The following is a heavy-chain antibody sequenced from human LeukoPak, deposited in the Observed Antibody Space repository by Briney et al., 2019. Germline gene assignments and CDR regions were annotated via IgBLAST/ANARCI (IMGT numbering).Heavy chain of an antibody. CDR2: ISSSSSYI. CDR1: GFTFSSYS. Sequence: GGSLRLSCAASGFTFSSYSMNWVRQAPGKGLEWVSSISSSSSYIYSADSVKGRFTISRDNAKNSLYLQMNSLRAEDTAVYYCAREYRGDAFDIWGQGTMVTVSS. J-gene: IGHJ3*02. CDR3: AREYRGDAFDI. V-gene: IGHV3-21*01. D-gene: IGHD3-10*01.